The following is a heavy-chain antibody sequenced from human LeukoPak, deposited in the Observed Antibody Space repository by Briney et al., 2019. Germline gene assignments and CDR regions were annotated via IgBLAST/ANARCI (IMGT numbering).Heavy chain of an antibody. V-gene: IGHV3-49*04. J-gene: IGHJ4*02. D-gene: IGHD5-18*01. CDR2: IRKKASGGTT. Sequence: PGGYLRLSCAASGFTFGDYAMNWVRQAPGKGLEWVGFIRKKASGGTTEYAASVKGRFTISRDDSKSIAYLQMNSLKTEDTAVYYCTRGYNIPFDYWGQGTLVTVSS. CDR1: GFTFGDYA. CDR3: TRGYNIPFDY.